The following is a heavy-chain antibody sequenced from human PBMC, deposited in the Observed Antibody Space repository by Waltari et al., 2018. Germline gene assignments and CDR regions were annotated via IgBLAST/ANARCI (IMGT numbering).Heavy chain of an antibody. Sequence: QVQLQESGPGLVKPSETLSLTCTVSGGSISSYYWSWIRQPPGTGLEWIGFIYYNGNTNYNPSLKSRVTISVDTSKNQFSLKLSSVTAADTAVYYCARNYFDISGYHPVVPGDYWGQGTLVTVSS. CDR3: ARNYFDISGYHPVVPGDY. V-gene: IGHV4-59*01. D-gene: IGHD3-22*01. CDR1: GGSISSYY. CDR2: IYYNGNT. J-gene: IGHJ4*02.